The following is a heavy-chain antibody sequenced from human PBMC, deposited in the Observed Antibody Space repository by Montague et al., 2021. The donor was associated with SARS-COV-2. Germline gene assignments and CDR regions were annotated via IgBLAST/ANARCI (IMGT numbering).Heavy chain of an antibody. V-gene: IGHV3-64*01. J-gene: IGHJ6*03. D-gene: IGHD3-10*01. Sequence: SLRLSCAASGFTLSSYAMHWVRQAPGKGLEYVSAISSNGGSTYYANSVKGRFTISRDNSKNTLYLQMGSLRAEDMAVYYCASEGWRITMVRGVYYMDVWGKGTTVTVSS. CDR1: GFTLSSYA. CDR3: ASEGWRITMVRGVYYMDV. CDR2: ISSNGGST.